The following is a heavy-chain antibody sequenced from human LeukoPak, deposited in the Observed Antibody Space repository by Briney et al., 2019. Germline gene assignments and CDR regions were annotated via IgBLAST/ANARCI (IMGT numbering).Heavy chain of an antibody. CDR1: GFTFSIYG. CDR2: ISGSGGST. D-gene: IGHD2-21*02. Sequence: GGSLRLSCAASGFTFSIYGMTWVRQAPGRGLEWVSAISGSGGSTYYADSVKGRFTISRDNSKNTLSLQMNSLRAEDTAVYYCAKAGQGDYYYYYHVDVWGKGTTVTISS. CDR3: AKAGQGDYYYYYHVDV. V-gene: IGHV3-23*01. J-gene: IGHJ6*03.